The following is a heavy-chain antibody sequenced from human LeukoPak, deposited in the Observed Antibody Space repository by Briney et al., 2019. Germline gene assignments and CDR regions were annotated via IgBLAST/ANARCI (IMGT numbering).Heavy chain of an antibody. J-gene: IGHJ4*01. V-gene: IGHV4-4*09. Sequence: SETLSLTCSVSGGSISVYYWSWIRQPPGKGLEWIGYIYPSGSTTYNPSLKSRLTMSLDTSKNQFSLKLTSVTAADTAMYFCAGDFNSGSYRFDFWGHGTLVTVSS. CDR1: GGSISVYY. CDR3: AGDFNSGSYRFDF. CDR2: IYPSGST. D-gene: IGHD3-10*01.